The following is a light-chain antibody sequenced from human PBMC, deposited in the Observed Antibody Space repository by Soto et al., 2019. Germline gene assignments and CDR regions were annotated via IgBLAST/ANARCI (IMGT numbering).Light chain of an antibody. CDR2: AGS. CDR1: QTIGIS. CDR3: QQSYTTPS. J-gene: IGKJ1*01. V-gene: IGKV1-39*01. Sequence: IQLTQSPSSLSASVGDRVTITCRASQTIGISLNWYQQEPGKVPKLLIYAGSSLQGGVPSRFSGSGSGTDFTLTISSLQPEDFETYYCQQSYTTPSFGQGTKVEF.